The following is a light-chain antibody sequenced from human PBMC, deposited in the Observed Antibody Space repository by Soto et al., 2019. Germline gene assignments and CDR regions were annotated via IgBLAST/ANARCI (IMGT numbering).Light chain of an antibody. CDR1: HDVSRN. CDR2: DAS. CDR3: QQYNSMLS. Sequence: DIQMTQSPSSLSASEGDRVTITCQSSHDVSRNLNWFQQKPGEAPQLLIYDASNLERVVPSRFSGSGSGTDFTLTSSSLQPEDVATYYCQQYNSMLSFGGGTEVEIK. J-gene: IGKJ4*01. V-gene: IGKV1-33*01.